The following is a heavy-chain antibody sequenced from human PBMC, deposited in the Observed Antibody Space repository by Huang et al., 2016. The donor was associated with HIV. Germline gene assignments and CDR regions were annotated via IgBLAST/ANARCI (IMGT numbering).Heavy chain of an antibody. CDR3: ARQWVVLEWLLGMDV. Sequence: QVQLQQWGAGLLTPSETLSLTCGVHGGSCGGNDWSWIRQPPGKGREWIGESNDSGATNYNPSLKGRLTISLDKSKKQLSRNRRSVTAADTAVYYCARQWVVLEWLLGMDVWGQGTTVIVSS. V-gene: IGHV4-34*01. D-gene: IGHD3-3*01. CDR2: SNDSGAT. CDR1: GGSCGGND. J-gene: IGHJ6*02.